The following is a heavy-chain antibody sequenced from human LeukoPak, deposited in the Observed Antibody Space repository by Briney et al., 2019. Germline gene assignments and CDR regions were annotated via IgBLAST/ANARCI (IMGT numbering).Heavy chain of an antibody. J-gene: IGHJ5*02. Sequence: ASVKVSCKASGYTFTGYYMHWVRQAPGQGLEWVGWINPNSGGTNYAQKFQGRVTMTRDTSISTAYMELSRLRSDDTAVYYCARPSDDFWSGYPNWFDPWGQGTLVTVSS. CDR1: GYTFTGYY. D-gene: IGHD3-3*01. CDR2: INPNSGGT. V-gene: IGHV1-2*02. CDR3: ARPSDDFWSGYPNWFDP.